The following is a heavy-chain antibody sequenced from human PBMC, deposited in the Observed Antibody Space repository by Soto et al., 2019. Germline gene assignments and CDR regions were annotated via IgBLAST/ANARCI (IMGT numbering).Heavy chain of an antibody. CDR1: SGSISSSNW. CDR2: IYHSGST. Sequence: SETLSLTCAVSSGSISSSNWWRWVRQPPGKGLEWIGEIYHSGSTNYNPSLKSRVTISADKSKNPFSLKLSSVTAADTAVYYCARVVRVLMVQIGYYMDVWGKGTTVTVSS. D-gene: IGHD2-8*01. V-gene: IGHV4-4*02. J-gene: IGHJ6*03. CDR3: ARVVRVLMVQIGYYMDV.